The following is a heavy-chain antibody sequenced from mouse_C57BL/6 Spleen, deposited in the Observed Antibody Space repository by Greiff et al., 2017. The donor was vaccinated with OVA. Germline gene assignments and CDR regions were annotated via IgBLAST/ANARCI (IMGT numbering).Heavy chain of an antibody. Sequence: VQLQQPGAELVMPGASVKLSCTASGYTFTSYWMHWVKQTPGQGLEWIGEIDPSDSYTNYNQKFKGKSTLTVDKSSSTACMQLSSLTSGDSAVYYCARWDDYWGQGTTLTGYS. CDR2: IDPSDSYT. CDR3: ARWDDY. CDR1: GYTFTSYW. V-gene: IGHV1-69*01. J-gene: IGHJ2*01. D-gene: IGHD4-1*01.